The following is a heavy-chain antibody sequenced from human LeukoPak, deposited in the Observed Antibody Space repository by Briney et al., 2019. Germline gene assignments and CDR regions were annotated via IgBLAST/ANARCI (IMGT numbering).Heavy chain of an antibody. D-gene: IGHD2/OR15-2a*01. CDR3: ASGLSFDY. Sequence: PSETLSPTCSVSGGSISSYYWSWIRQPPGKGLEWVGYIYYSGSTNYDPSLKSRVTISVDTSKNQFSLKLSSVTAADTAVYYCASGLSFDYWGQGTLVTVSS. J-gene: IGHJ4*02. CDR1: GGSISSYY. V-gene: IGHV4-59*01. CDR2: IYYSGST.